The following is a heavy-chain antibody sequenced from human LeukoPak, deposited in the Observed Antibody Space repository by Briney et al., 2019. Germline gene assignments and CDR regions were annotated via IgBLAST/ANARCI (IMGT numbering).Heavy chain of an antibody. D-gene: IGHD2-8*02. V-gene: IGHV3-23*01. J-gene: IGHJ4*02. CDR1: GFTFSTYA. CDR3: XXXXXXSCSGVTCYDFDN. Sequence: PGGSLRLSCAASGFTFSTYAMNWVRQAPGKRLEWVSSITGSGRDTYYAGSVKGRITISRDNSRNTLYLQMNSLRAEDTALYYGXXXXXXSCSGVTCYDFDNWGQGTLVTVSS. CDR2: ITGSGRDT.